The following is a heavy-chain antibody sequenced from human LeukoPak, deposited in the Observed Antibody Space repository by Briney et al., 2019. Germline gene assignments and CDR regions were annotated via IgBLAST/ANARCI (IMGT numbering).Heavy chain of an antibody. J-gene: IGHJ5*02. V-gene: IGHV1-46*01. CDR3: ARDARSYYDFWSGYYVGNWFDP. CDR2: INPSGGST. Sequence: ASVKVSCKASGYTFTSHYMHWVRQAPGQGLEWMGIINPSGGSTSYAQKFQDRVTMTRDTSTSTVYMELSSLRSEDTAVYYCARDARSYYDFWSGYYVGNWFDPWGQGTLVTVSS. CDR1: GYTFTSHY. D-gene: IGHD3-3*01.